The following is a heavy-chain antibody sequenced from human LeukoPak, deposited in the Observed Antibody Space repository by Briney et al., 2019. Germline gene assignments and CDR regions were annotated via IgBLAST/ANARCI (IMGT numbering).Heavy chain of an antibody. CDR3: AREYCSSSSCSFDY. V-gene: IGHV3-74*01. D-gene: IGHD2-2*01. Sequence: GSLRLSCAASGFTFSNYWMHWVRQAPGKGLVWVSRLNSDGDSTSYADSVKGRFTISRDNAKNTLCLQMNSLRAEDTAVYYCAREYCSSSSCSFDYWGQGTLVTVSS. CDR2: LNSDGDST. J-gene: IGHJ4*02. CDR1: GFTFSNYW.